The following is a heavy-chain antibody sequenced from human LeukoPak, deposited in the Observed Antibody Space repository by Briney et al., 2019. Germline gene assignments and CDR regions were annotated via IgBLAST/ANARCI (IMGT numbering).Heavy chain of an antibody. V-gene: IGHV3-74*01. J-gene: IGHJ4*02. CDR1: GFTFSSYG. CDR3: ARGFIGPDY. CDR2: INNDGSST. Sequence: SGGSPRLSCAASGFTFSSYGMSWVRQAPGKGLVWVSRINNDGSSTTYADSVKGRFTISRDNAKNTLYLQMNSLRAEDTAVYYCARGFIGPDYWGQGTLVTVSS. D-gene: IGHD2-15*01.